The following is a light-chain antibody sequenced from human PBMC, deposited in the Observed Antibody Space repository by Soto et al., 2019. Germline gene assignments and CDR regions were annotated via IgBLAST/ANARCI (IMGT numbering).Light chain of an antibody. Sequence: DIVMTQSPDSLAVSLGERATIHCRSSQSVLYRSNGRNYLAWYQQKPGQRPEVLFYWASTRESGVPDRFGGGGSGTDFTHTISSLHPEDVELYFCQQYFTTPFTFRRGTRLVIK. CDR1: QSVLYRSNGRNY. J-gene: IGKJ2*01. CDR3: QQYFTTPFT. V-gene: IGKV4-1*01. CDR2: WAS.